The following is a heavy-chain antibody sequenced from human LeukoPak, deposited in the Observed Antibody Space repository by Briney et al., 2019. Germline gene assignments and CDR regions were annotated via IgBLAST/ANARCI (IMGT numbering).Heavy chain of an antibody. CDR3: ATSYDMGWLMGY. D-gene: IGHD3/OR15-3a*01. Sequence: PGGSLRLSCAASGFTFGDTWMNWVRQVPGQGLERVANIKQDGSEKFYVASVKGRFTTSRDNGKSSLYLQMNSLRAEDTALYYCATSYDMGWLMGYWGQGTLVTVSS. CDR2: IKQDGSEK. CDR1: GFTFGDTW. V-gene: IGHV3-7*03. J-gene: IGHJ4*02.